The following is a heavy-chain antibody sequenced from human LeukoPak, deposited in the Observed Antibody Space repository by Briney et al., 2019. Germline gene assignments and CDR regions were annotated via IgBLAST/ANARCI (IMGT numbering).Heavy chain of an antibody. D-gene: IGHD3-10*01. CDR1: GFTFNNAW. V-gene: IGHV3-15*01. J-gene: IGHJ4*02. CDR2: IKSKTDGETT. Sequence: PGGSLRLSCAASGFTFNNAWMSWVRQAPGKGLEWVGRIKSKTDGETTDYAAPVKGRFTISRDDSKNTVFPQMNSLKTEDTAVYYCASAHYGSGTYYNLFWGQGTLVTVSS. CDR3: ASAHYGSGTYYNLF.